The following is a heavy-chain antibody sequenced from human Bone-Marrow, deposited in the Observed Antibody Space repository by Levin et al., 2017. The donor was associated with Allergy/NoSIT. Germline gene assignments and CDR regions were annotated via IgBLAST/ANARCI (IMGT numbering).Heavy chain of an antibody. CDR2: ILGTTYGATT. V-gene: IGHV3-15*01. J-gene: IGHJ3*02. CDR1: GVNFPSAW. D-gene: IGHD3-9*01. CDR3: TFDQHLRSAFDI. Sequence: MTGGSLRLSCEVSGVNFPSAWVSWVRQSPGRGLEWVGRILGTTYGATTAYGAPGEGRFTISRDDSKSMVFLDMNTLRTDDTALYYCTFDQHLRSAFDIWGQGTLVAVSS.